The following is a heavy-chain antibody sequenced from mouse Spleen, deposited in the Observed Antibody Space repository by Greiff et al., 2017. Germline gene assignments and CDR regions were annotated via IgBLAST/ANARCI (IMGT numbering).Heavy chain of an antibody. CDR3: AREDGMFDY. CDR1: GFTFSSYG. V-gene: IGHV5-6*01. Sequence: EVKLMESGGDLVKPGGSLKLSCAASGFTFSSYGMSWVRQTPDKRLEWVATISSGGSYTYYPDSVKGRFTISRDNAKNTLYLQMSSLKSEDTAMYYCAREDGMFDYWGQGTTLTVSS. CDR2: ISSGGSYT. J-gene: IGHJ2*01. D-gene: IGHD2-3*01.